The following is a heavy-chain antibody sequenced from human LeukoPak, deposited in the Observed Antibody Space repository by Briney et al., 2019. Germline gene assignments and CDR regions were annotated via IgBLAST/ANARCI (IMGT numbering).Heavy chain of an antibody. Sequence: PGGSLRLAWAASGLTWNNYGKKCVRRAPGGGLEWGGGISGRGGGANYGDCVRGRFIIARDNSKNTLFLQMNGLGAEDTAVYFCAKDDLMNPVSDVRNWFDAWGQGTRVIVSS. D-gene: IGHD6-25*01. CDR1: GLTWNNYG. J-gene: IGHJ5*02. V-gene: IGHV3-23*01. CDR3: AKDDLMNPVSDVRNWFDA. CDR2: ISGRGGGA.